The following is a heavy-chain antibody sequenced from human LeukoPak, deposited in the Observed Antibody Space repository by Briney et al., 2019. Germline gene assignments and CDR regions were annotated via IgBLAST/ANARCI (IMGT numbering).Heavy chain of an antibody. CDR1: GGSISSSTFY. J-gene: IGHJ4*02. D-gene: IGHD6-19*01. CDR3: ARGGSGWYSHLGY. Sequence: SETLSLTCTVSGGSISSSTFYWGWIRQPPGKGLEWIGSISYSGSTYYNPSLKSRVTISVDTSKNQFSLKLSSVTAADTAVYYCARGGSGWYSHLGYWGQGTLVTVSS. V-gene: IGHV4-39*07. CDR2: ISYSGST.